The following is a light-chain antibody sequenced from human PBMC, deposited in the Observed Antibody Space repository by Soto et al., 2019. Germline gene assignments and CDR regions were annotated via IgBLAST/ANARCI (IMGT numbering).Light chain of an antibody. Sequence: EIVLTQSPGTLSLSPGERATLSCRASQSVSSRFLAWYQQKPGQAPRLLMYGASNRATGIPDRFSGTGSGEGFHLTIRRLEAGSFAVFFRQEYGYSPYTFGPGTKLEIK. CDR2: GAS. CDR1: QSVSSRF. CDR3: QEYGYSPYT. V-gene: IGKV3-20*01. J-gene: IGKJ2*01.